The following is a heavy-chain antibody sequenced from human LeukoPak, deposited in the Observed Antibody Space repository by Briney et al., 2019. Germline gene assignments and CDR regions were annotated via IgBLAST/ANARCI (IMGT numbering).Heavy chain of an antibody. Sequence: SETLSLTCAVYGGSFSGYYWSWIRQPPGKGLEWIGEINHSGSTNYNPSLKSRVTITVDTSKNQFSLKLSSVTAADTAVYYCATGPRTLYYGSGSCLDYWGQGTLVTVSS. CDR3: ATGPRTLYYGSGSCLDY. J-gene: IGHJ4*02. CDR1: GGSFSGYY. V-gene: IGHV4-34*01. CDR2: INHSGST. D-gene: IGHD3-10*01.